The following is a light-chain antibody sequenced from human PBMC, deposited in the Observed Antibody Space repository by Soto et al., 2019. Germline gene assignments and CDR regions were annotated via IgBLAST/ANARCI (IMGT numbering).Light chain of an antibody. Sequence: QSALTQPPSASGSPGQSVTISCTGTKNDVGFYDFVSWYQHHPGKAPRLIIYEVVQRPSGVPDRFSGSKSGNTASLTVSGLQAADEADYFCKSYAGLNTYVFGSGTRLTVL. V-gene: IGLV2-8*01. CDR2: EVV. CDR3: KSYAGLNTYV. J-gene: IGLJ1*01. CDR1: KNDVGFYDF.